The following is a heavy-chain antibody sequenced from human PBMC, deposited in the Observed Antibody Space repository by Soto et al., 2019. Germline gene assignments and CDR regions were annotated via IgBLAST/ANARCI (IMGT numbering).Heavy chain of an antibody. Sequence: QLQLQESGPGLVKPSETLSLTCTVSGGSISSSSYYWGWIRQPPGKGLEWIGSIYYSGSTYYNPSLKSRVTISVDTSKNQFSLKLSSVTAADTAVYYCARHGPSWGSRYWFDPWGQGTLVTVSS. J-gene: IGHJ5*02. CDR1: GGSISSSSYY. V-gene: IGHV4-39*01. D-gene: IGHD7-27*01. CDR2: IYYSGST. CDR3: ARHGPSWGSRYWFDP.